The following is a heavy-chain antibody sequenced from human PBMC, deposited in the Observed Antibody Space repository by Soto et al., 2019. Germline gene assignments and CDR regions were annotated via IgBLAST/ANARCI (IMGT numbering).Heavy chain of an antibody. J-gene: IGHJ4*02. V-gene: IGHV3-23*01. Sequence: GGSLRLSCAASGFTFSSYAMSWVRQAPGKGLEWVSAISGSGGSTYYADSVKGRFTISRDNSKNTLYLQMNGLRAEDTAVYYCAKTKYQLLSSHWGQGTLVTVSS. CDR1: GFTFSSYA. CDR3: AKTKYQLLSSH. D-gene: IGHD2-2*01. CDR2: ISGSGGST.